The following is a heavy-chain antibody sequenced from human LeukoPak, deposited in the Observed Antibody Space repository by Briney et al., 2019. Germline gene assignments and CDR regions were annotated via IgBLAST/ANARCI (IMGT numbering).Heavy chain of an antibody. CDR1: GGAISSDY. CDR3: ARAVGSGSFQTYYYYMDV. CDR2: IYYSGST. J-gene: IGHJ6*03. Sequence: SETLSLTCSVSGGAISSDYWSWIRQPPGKGLEWIGYIYYSGSTNYNPSLKSRVTISVDTSKNQFSLKLSSVTAADTAVYYCARAVGSGSFQTYYYYMDVWGKGTTVTISS. V-gene: IGHV4-59*01. D-gene: IGHD3-10*01.